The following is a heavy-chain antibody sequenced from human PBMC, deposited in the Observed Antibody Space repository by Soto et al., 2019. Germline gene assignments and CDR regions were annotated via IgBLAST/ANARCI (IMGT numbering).Heavy chain of an antibody. J-gene: IGHJ4*02. D-gene: IGHD2-8*01. CDR3: ARPPYPGCINAVCYPLDY. CDR1: GYTFTSYY. V-gene: IGHV1-46*01. Sequence: QVQLVQSGAEVKKPGSSVKISCKASGYTFTSYYMHWVRQAPGQGLEWMGIINPSGGSTNYAQKLPGRVAMTRDTSKRTVYMELNSLRSEDTAVYYCARPPYPGCINAVCYPLDYWGQGTRVTVSS. CDR2: INPSGGST.